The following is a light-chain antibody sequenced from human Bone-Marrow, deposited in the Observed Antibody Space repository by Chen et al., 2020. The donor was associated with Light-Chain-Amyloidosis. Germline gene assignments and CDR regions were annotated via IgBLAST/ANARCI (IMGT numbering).Light chain of an antibody. V-gene: IGLV3-21*02. J-gene: IGLJ3*02. CDR3: QVWDRSSDRPV. CDR1: NIGSTR. Sequence: SYVLTQPSSVSVAPGPTATIACGGNNIGSTRVHWYQQTPGQAPLLVAYDDSDRPSGLPERLSGSNSGNTATLTISRVEAGDEADYYCQVWDRSSDRPVFGGGTKLTVL. CDR2: DDS.